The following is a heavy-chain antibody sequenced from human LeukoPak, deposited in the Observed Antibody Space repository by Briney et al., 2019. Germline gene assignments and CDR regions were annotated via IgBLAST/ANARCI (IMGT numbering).Heavy chain of an antibody. D-gene: IGHD5-24*01. CDR3: ARDAGKGEMATPKNYYYMDV. Sequence: SVKVFCRASAGTFSSNSNSRGRRHPGQGLEWMGGIIPIIGTANYAQKFQGRVTITADESTSTAYMELSSLRSEDTAVYYCARDAGKGEMATPKNYYYMDVWGKGTTVTISS. CDR1: AGTFSSNS. V-gene: IGHV1-69*01. CDR2: IIPIIGTA. J-gene: IGHJ6*03.